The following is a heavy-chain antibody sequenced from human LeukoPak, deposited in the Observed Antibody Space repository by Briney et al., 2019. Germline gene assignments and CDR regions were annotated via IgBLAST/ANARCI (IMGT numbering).Heavy chain of an antibody. Sequence: GGSLRLSCAASGFTFSSYSMNWVRQAPGKGLEWVSVHYSGSTTYYADSVKGRFTISRDNSKNMLYLQMNSLRAEDTAVYYCARLPAYYYGMDVWGQGTTVTVSS. V-gene: IGHV3-66*04. CDR1: GFTFSSYS. CDR2: HYSGSTT. J-gene: IGHJ6*02. CDR3: ARLPAYYYGMDV.